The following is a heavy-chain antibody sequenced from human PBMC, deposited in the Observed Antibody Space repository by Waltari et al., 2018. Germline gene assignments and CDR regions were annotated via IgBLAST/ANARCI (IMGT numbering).Heavy chain of an antibody. D-gene: IGHD2-15*01. J-gene: IGHJ4*02. CDR3: ASDRGRGLYLDS. V-gene: IGHV4-4*02. CDR1: GDSISNNFF. Sequence: QVQLQESGPGLVKPSGTLSLTCTVSGDSISNNFFWSWVRQSPGKGLEWIGQVHQSGRSNYNPSLESRVTVSMDTSKNQFSLKRTSVTAADTAIYYCASDRGRGLYLDSWGQGTLVTVSP. CDR2: VHQSGRS.